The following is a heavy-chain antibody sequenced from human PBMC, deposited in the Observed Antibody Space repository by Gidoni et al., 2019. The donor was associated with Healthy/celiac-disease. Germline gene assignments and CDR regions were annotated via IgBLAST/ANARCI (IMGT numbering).Heavy chain of an antibody. CDR2: IYYSGST. V-gene: IGHV4-59*01. Sequence: QVQLQESGPGLVKPSETLSLTCTVSGGSISSYSWSWIRQPPGKGLEWIGYIYYSGSTNYNPSLKSRVTISVDTSKNQFSLKLSSVTAADTAVYYCARGTGMLWFGELLPTIFDYWGQGTLVTVSS. J-gene: IGHJ4*02. CDR3: ARGTGMLWFGELLPTIFDY. D-gene: IGHD3-10*01. CDR1: GGSISSYS.